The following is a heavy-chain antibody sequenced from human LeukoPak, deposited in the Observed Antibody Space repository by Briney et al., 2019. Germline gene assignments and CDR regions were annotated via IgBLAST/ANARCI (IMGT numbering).Heavy chain of an antibody. V-gene: IGHV4-38-2*01. J-gene: IGHJ4*02. D-gene: IGHD3-10*02. Sequence: SETLSLTCAVSGYSISSGYYWGWIRQPPGKGLEWIGSIYHSGSTYYNPSLKSRVTISVDTSKNQFSLKLSSVTAADTAVYYCARVSILVRGVIFWANYFDYWGQGTPVTVSS. CDR2: IYHSGST. CDR3: ARVSILVRGVIFWANYFDY. CDR1: GYSISSGYY.